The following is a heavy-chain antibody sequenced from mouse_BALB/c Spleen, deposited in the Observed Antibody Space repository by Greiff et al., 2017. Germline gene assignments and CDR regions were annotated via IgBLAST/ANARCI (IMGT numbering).Heavy chain of an antibody. CDR3: ARRVPYAMDY. CDR1: GFDFSRYW. V-gene: IGHV4-1*02. D-gene: IGHD5-1*01. CDR2: INPDSSTI. Sequence: EVKLEESGGGLVQPGGSLKLSCAASGFDFSRYWMSWVRQAPGKGLEWIGEINPDSSTINYTPSLKDKFIISRDNAKNTLYLQMSKVRSEDTALYYCARRVPYAMDYWGQGTSVTVSS. J-gene: IGHJ4*01.